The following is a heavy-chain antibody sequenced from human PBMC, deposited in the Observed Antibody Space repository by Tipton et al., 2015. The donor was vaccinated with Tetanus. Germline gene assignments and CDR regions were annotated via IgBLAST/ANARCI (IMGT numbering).Heavy chain of an antibody. CDR2: ISGSGGST. Sequence: SLRLSCAASGFTFSSYAMSWVRQAPGKGLEWVSAISGSGGSTYYADSVKGRLTISRDNSKNTLYLQMNSLRAEDTAVYYCARGRERCRGTNCHRATDYWGQGTLVTVSS. D-gene: IGHD2-2*01. V-gene: IGHV3-23*01. J-gene: IGHJ4*02. CDR3: ARGRERCRGTNCHRATDY. CDR1: GFTFSSYA.